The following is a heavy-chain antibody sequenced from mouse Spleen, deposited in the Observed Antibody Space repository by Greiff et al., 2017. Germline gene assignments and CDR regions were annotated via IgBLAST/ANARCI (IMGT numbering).Heavy chain of an antibody. CDR2: ISSGSSTI. CDR1: GFTFSDYG. V-gene: IGHV5-17*01. Sequence: DVQLVESGGGLVKPGGSLKLSCAASGFTFSDYGMHWVRQAPEKGLEWVAYISSGSSTIYYADTVKGRFTISRDNAKNTLFLQMTSLRSEDTAMYYCARHGNSLDYWGQGTTLTVSS. J-gene: IGHJ2*01. CDR3: ARHGNSLDY. D-gene: IGHD2-1*01.